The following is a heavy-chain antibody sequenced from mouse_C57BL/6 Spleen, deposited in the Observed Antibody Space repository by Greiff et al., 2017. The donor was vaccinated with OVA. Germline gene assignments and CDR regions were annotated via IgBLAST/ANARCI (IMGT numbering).Heavy chain of an antibody. J-gene: IGHJ4*01. D-gene: IGHD3-2*02. CDR3: ASRTAQALYYAMDY. CDR1: GYTFTSYW. V-gene: IGHV1-61*01. Sequence: QVQLQQPGAELVRPGSSVQLSCKASGYTFTSYWMDWVKQRPGQGLEWIGHIYPSDSETHYNQKFKDKATLTVDKSSSTAYMQLSSLTSEDSAVYYGASRTAQALYYAMDYWGQGTSVTVSS. CDR2: IYPSDSET.